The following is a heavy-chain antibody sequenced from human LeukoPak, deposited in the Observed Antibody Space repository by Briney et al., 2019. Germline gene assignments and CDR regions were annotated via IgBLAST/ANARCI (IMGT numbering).Heavy chain of an antibody. CDR2: INHSGST. D-gene: IGHD6-13*01. Sequence: SETLSLTCAVYGGSFSGYYGSWIRQPPGKGLEWIGEINHSGSTNYNPSLKSRVTISVDTSKNQFSLKLSSVTAADTAVYYCARDRRNSWYNYYGMDVWGQGTTVTVSS. V-gene: IGHV4-34*01. J-gene: IGHJ6*02. CDR3: ARDRRNSWYNYYGMDV. CDR1: GGSFSGYY.